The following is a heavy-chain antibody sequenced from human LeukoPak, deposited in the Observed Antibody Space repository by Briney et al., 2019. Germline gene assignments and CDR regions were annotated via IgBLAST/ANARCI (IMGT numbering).Heavy chain of an antibody. CDR1: GFTFSNYA. Sequence: GGSLRLSCAASGFTFSNYAMTWVRQAPGKGVEWVSSLSASSGSTYYADSVRGRFTISRDNSKNTLFLQMNSLRAEDTAVYYCAKDPVDGVARDWYFDVWGRGTLVTVSS. V-gene: IGHV3-23*01. D-gene: IGHD5-12*01. CDR3: AKDPVDGVARDWYFDV. CDR2: LSASSGST. J-gene: IGHJ2*01.